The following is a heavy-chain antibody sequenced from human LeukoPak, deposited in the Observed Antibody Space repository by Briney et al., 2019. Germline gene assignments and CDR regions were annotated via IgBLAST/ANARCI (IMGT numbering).Heavy chain of an antibody. CDR2: MNRNSGNT. V-gene: IGHV1-8*01. D-gene: IGHD3-10*01. CDR1: GYTFTSYD. J-gene: IGHJ6*04. CDR3: ARNRITMVRGVINTEMDV. Sequence: ASVKVSCKASGYTFTSYDSNWVRQATGQGLEWMGWMNRNSGNTGYAQKFQGRVTMTRNTSISTAYMELSGLRSEDTAVYYCARNRITMVRGVINTEMDVWGKGTTVTISS.